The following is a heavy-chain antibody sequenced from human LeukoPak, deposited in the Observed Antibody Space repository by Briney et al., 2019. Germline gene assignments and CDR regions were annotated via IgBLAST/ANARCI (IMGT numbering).Heavy chain of an antibody. CDR3: ARASTLYSLGKYYYYMDV. Sequence: SETLSLTCTVSGGSISSHYWSWIRQPPGKGLEWIGYIYYGGSTNYNPSLKSRVTISVDTSKNQFSLKLSSVTAADTAVYYCARASTLYSLGKYYYYMDVWGKGTTVTVSS. V-gene: IGHV4-59*11. J-gene: IGHJ6*03. CDR2: IYYGGST. CDR1: GGSISSHY. D-gene: IGHD1-26*01.